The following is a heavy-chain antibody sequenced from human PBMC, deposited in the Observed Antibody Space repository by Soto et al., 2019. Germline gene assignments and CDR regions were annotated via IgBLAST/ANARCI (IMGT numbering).Heavy chain of an antibody. V-gene: IGHV3-23*01. CDR1: GFTFSSYA. CDR2: ISGSGGST. D-gene: IGHD3-10*01. J-gene: IGHJ3*02. Sequence: GGSLRLSCAASGFTFSSYAMSWVRQAPGKGLEWVSAISGSGGSTYYADSVKGRCTISRDNSKNTLYLQMNSLRAEDTAVYYCAKGVTMVRGVSTPPDAFDIWGQGTMVTVSS. CDR3: AKGVTMVRGVSTPPDAFDI.